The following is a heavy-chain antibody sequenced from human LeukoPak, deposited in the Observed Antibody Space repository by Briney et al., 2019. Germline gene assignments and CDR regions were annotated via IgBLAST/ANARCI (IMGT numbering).Heavy chain of an antibody. Sequence: GASVKVSCKASGYTFTGYYMHWVRQAPGQGLEWMGWIHPNSGGTNYAQKFQGRVTMTRDTSISTAYMELSRLRSDDTAVYYWARGKARYCSSTSCYYGYWGQGTLVTVSS. J-gene: IGHJ4*02. CDR2: IHPNSGGT. CDR3: ARGKARYCSSTSCYYGY. D-gene: IGHD2-2*01. V-gene: IGHV1-2*02. CDR1: GYTFTGYY.